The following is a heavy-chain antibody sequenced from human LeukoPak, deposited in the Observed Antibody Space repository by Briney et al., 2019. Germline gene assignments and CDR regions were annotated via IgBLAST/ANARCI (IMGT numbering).Heavy chain of an antibody. CDR3: ANSTAARPYYFGY. CDR2: ISGSGDNT. V-gene: IGHV3-23*01. Sequence: GGSLRLSCAASGFTFSNAWMNWVRQAPGKGLEWVSTISGSGDNTYYADSVKGRFTISRDNSKNTLYLQMNSLRAEDTAVYFCANSTAARPYYFGYWGQGTLVTVSS. J-gene: IGHJ4*02. D-gene: IGHD6-6*01. CDR1: GFTFSNAW.